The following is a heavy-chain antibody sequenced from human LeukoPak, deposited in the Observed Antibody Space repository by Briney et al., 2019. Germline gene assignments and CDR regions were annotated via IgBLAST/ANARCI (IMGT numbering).Heavy chain of an antibody. Sequence: PGGSLRLSCVASGFSVSSYGMSWVRQAPGKAPEWVSLLYSNGGTYCADSVKGRFIISRDNSKNTLYLQMNNLRVEDTAVYHCVRDRAEGRAWVEFDPWGQGTVVTVSS. J-gene: IGHJ5*02. CDR1: GFSVSSYG. CDR2: LYSNGGT. CDR3: VRDRAEGRAWVEFDP. V-gene: IGHV3-66*03.